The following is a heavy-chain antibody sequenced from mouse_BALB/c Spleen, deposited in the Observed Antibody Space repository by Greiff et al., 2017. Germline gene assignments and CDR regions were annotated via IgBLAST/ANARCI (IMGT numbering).Heavy chain of an antibody. D-gene: IGHD1-2*01. Sequence: EVQLQQSGPELVKPGASVKMSCKASGYTFTSYVMHWVKQKPGQGLEWIGYINPYNDGTKYNEKFKGKATLTSDKSSSTAYMELSSLTSEDSAVYYCARGRDYYGYDYWGQGTTLTVSS. CDR2: INPYNDGT. CDR1: GYTFTSYV. CDR3: ARGRDYYGYDY. V-gene: IGHV1-14*01. J-gene: IGHJ2*01.